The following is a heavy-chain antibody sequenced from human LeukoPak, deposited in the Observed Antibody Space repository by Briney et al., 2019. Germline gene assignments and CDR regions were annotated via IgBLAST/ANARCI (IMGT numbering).Heavy chain of an antibody. CDR3: AVREPPQPQDYYYYYMDV. CDR2: IYYSGST. CDR1: GGSFSSSSYY. V-gene: IGHV4-39*07. J-gene: IGHJ6*03. D-gene: IGHD1-14*01. Sequence: PSETLSLTCTVSGGSFSSSSYYWGWIRQPPGKGLEWIGSIYYSGSTYYNPSLKSRVTISVDTSKNQFSLKLSSVTAADTAVYYCAVREPPQPQDYYYYYMDVWGKGTTVTVSS.